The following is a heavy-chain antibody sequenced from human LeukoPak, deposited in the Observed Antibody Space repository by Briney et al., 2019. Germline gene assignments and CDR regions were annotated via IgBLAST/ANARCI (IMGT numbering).Heavy chain of an antibody. D-gene: IGHD1-26*01. CDR2: FDPEDGET. V-gene: IGHV1-24*01. J-gene: IGHJ6*04. CDR3: ATVGMGLPDYYGMDV. CDR1: GYTLTELS. Sequence: EASVKVSCKVSGYTLTELSMHWVRQAPGKGLEWKGGFDPEDGETIYAQKFQGRVTMTEDTSTDTAYMELSSLRSEDTAVYYCATVGMGLPDYYGMDVWGKGTTVTVSS.